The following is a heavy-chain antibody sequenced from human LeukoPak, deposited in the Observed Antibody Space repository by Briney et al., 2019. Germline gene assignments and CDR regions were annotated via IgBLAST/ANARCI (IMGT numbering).Heavy chain of an antibody. Sequence: ASVKVSCKASGYTFTSYAMHWVRQAPGQRLEWMGWINAGNGNTKYSQKFQGRVTITRDTSASTAYMELSSLRSEDTAVYYCARDWSGYCTNGVCYKWLVNYYFYYWGQGTLVTVSS. J-gene: IGHJ4*02. CDR2: INAGNGNT. CDR3: ARDWSGYCTNGVCYKWLVNYYFYY. CDR1: GYTFTSYA. V-gene: IGHV1-3*01. D-gene: IGHD2-8*01.